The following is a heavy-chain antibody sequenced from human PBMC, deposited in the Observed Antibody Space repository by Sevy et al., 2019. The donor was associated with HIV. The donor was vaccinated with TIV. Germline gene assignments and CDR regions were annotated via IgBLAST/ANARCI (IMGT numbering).Heavy chain of an antibody. CDR1: GFTFSSFG. J-gene: IGHJ4*02. Sequence: GGSLRLSCAASGFTFSSFGMHWVRQAPGKGLEWVAIISQDGSNKIYADSVKGRFTISRDNSKNRLYLQMDSLRADDTAVYYCAKHGGYCSNGVCYGAVDYWGQGTLVTVSS. V-gene: IGHV3-30*18. CDR2: ISQDGSNK. D-gene: IGHD2-8*01. CDR3: AKHGGYCSNGVCYGAVDY.